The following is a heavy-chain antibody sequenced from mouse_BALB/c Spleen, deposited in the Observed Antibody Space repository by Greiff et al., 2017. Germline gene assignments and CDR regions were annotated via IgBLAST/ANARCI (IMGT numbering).Heavy chain of an antibody. CDR3: ARSNDYDEHFDY. J-gene: IGHJ2*01. V-gene: IGHV5-17*02. Sequence: EVQLVESGGGLVQPGGSRKLSCAASGFTFSSFGMHWVRQAPEKGLEWVAYISSGSSTIYYADTVKGRFTISRDNPKNTLFLQMTSLRSEDTAMYYCARSNDYDEHFDYWGQGTTLTVSS. D-gene: IGHD2-4*01. CDR1: GFTFSSFG. CDR2: ISSGSSTI.